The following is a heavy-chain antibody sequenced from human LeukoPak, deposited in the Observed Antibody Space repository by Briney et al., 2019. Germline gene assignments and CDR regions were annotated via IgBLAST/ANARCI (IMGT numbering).Heavy chain of an antibody. CDR3: ARDRRYGMDV. J-gene: IGHJ6*04. CDR2: INSDGSST. V-gene: IGHV3-74*01. CDR1: GFTFSRDW. Sequence: GGSLRLSCAASGFTFSRDWMHWVRQAPGKGPAWVSHINSDGSSTSYADSVKGRFTISRDNAKNTLYLQMNSLRAEDTAVYYCARDRRYGMDVWGEGTTATVSS.